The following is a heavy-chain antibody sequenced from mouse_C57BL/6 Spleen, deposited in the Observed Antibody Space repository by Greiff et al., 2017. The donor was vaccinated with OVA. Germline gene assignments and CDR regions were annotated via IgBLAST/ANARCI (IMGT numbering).Heavy chain of an antibody. CDR3: AREDSTAWFGY. CDR2: IYPGDGDT. V-gene: IGHV1-80*01. CDR1: GYAFSSYW. D-gene: IGHD2-5*01. Sequence: VKLMESGAELVKPGASVKISCKASGYAFSSYWMNWVKQRPGKGLEWIGQIYPGDGDTNYNGKFKGKATLTADKSSSTAYMQLSSLTSEDSAVYFCAREDSTAWFGYWGQGTLVTVSA. J-gene: IGHJ3*01.